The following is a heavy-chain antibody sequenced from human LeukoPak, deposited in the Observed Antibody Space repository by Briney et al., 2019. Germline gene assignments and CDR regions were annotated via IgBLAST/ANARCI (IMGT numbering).Heavy chain of an antibody. Sequence: SQTLSLTCTVSGGLISSGSYYWSWIRQPAGKGLEWIGRIYSSGSTNYNPALRSRLTISVDTSKNQFSLKLSSVTAADTAVYYCARDFRSVVVPAAWGWFDPWGQGTLVTVSS. V-gene: IGHV4-61*02. D-gene: IGHD2-2*01. CDR2: IYSSGST. CDR3: ARDFRSVVVPAAWGWFDP. CDR1: GGLISSGSYY. J-gene: IGHJ5*02.